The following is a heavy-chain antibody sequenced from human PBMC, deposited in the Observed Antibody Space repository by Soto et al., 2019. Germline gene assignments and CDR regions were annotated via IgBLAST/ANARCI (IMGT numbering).Heavy chain of an antibody. V-gene: IGHV4-30-4*01. CDR2: IYYSGST. CDR1: GGSISSGDYY. Sequence: PSETQSLTYTVSGGSISSGDYYWSWIRQPPGKGLEWIGYIYYSGSTYYNPSLKSRVTISVDTSKNQFSLKLSSVTAADTAVYYCARVVGGGCWFDPWDQGTLVTVSS. J-gene: IGHJ5*02. D-gene: IGHD2-15*01. CDR3: ARVVGGGCWFDP.